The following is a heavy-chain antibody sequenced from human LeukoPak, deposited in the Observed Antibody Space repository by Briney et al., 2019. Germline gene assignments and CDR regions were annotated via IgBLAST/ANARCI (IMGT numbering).Heavy chain of an antibody. D-gene: IGHD3-22*01. J-gene: IGHJ4*02. CDR2: IYNSGNT. CDR3: ARYDSSGRTFDF. Sequence: SETLSLTCTVSGGSISSYYWSWIRQPPGKGLEWIGYIYNSGNTNYNPSLKSRVTISGDTSKNQFSLKLSSVTAADTAVYFCARYDSSGRTFDFWGQGTLVTVSS. V-gene: IGHV4-59*01. CDR1: GGSISSYY.